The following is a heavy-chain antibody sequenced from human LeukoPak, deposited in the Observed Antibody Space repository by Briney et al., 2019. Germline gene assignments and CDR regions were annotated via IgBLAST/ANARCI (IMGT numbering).Heavy chain of an antibody. D-gene: IGHD2-15*01. CDR3: ARDSYCSGGTCYSRVGY. CDR1: GYIFTNYP. Sequence: GASVKVSCKASGYIFTNYPMNWVRQAPGRGLEWMGLINTNTGNPTYAQGLTERFVFSWDTSVSTAYLQITSLKAEDTAVYFCARDSYCSGGTCYSRVGYWGQGTEVTVSS. CDR2: INTNTGNP. J-gene: IGHJ4*02. V-gene: IGHV7-4-1*02.